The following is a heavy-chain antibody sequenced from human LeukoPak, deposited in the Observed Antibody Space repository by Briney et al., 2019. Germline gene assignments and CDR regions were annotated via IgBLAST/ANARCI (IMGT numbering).Heavy chain of an antibody. J-gene: IGHJ4*02. CDR1: GGSFTIYS. CDR2: ISSRSAYI. V-gene: IGHV3-21*01. Sequence: PSETLSLTCAVYGGSFTIYSWTWVRQAPGKGLEWVSSISSRSAYIHYADSVKGRFTISRDNAKNSVYLQMNSLRAEDTAVYYCARLGITVAAGLDYWGQGTLVTVSS. D-gene: IGHD6-19*01. CDR3: ARLGITVAAGLDY.